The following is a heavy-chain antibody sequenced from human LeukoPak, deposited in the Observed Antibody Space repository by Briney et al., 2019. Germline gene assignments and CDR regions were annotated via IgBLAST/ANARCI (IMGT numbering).Heavy chain of an antibody. V-gene: IGHV4-34*01. CDR3: ARVGQQQLVDYFDY. J-gene: IGHJ4*02. CDR2: INHSGST. Sequence: SETLSLTCAVYGGSFSGYYWSWIRQPPGKGLEWIGEINHSGSTNYNPSLKSRVTISVDTSKNQFSLKLSSVTAADTAVYYCARVGQQQLVDYFDYWGQGTLVTVSS. CDR1: GGSFSGYY. D-gene: IGHD6-13*01.